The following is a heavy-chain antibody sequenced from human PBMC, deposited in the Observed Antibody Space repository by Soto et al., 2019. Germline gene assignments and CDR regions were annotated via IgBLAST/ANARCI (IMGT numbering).Heavy chain of an antibody. V-gene: IGHV3-74*01. J-gene: IGHJ3*01. Sequence: EVQLVESGGGLVQPGESLRLSCAASGFTFSYYWMHWVRQAPGKGLVWVSRIHSDGSSTTYADSVKGRFTISRDKARNTLYLQMNRLRAEDTAVYYCARGDRGAFDLWGQGTVVTVSS. CDR2: IHSDGSST. D-gene: IGHD1-26*01. CDR1: GFTFSYYW. CDR3: ARGDRGAFDL.